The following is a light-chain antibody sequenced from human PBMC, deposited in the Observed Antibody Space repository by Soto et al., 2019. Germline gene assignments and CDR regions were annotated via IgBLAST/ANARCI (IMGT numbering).Light chain of an antibody. CDR2: EVS. Sequence: QSALTQPASVSGSPGQSITISCTGTSSDVGGYNYVSWYQQHPGKAPKLMIYEVSNRPSGVSNRFSGSKSGNTASLTISGLQAEDEADYYCQTWGTGIYVFGNGTKVTVL. V-gene: IGLV2-14*01. J-gene: IGLJ1*01. CDR3: QTWGTGIYV. CDR1: SSDVGGYNY.